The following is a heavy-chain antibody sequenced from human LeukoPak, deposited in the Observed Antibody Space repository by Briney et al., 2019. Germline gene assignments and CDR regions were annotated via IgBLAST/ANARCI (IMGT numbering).Heavy chain of an antibody. CDR2: ISGSGGST. V-gene: IGHV3-23*01. D-gene: IGHD3-10*01. Sequence: GGSLRLSCAASGFTFSSYAMSWVRQAPGKGLEWVLAISGSGGSTYYADSVKGRFTISRDNSKNTLYLQMNSLRAEDTAVYYCAKASIITMVRGPVFQHWGQGTLVTVSS. CDR1: GFTFSSYA. CDR3: AKASIITMVRGPVFQH. J-gene: IGHJ1*01.